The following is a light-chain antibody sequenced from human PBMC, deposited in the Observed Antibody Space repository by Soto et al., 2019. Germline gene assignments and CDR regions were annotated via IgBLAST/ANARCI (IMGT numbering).Light chain of an antibody. CDR3: QAWDNTVV. CDR1: KLGNKY. J-gene: IGLJ2*01. Sequence: SYELTQPPSVSVSPGQTASITCSGDKLGNKYVCWYQQKPGQSPVLVIYQDFKRPSGIPERFSGSNSGNTATLTISGTQAMDEADYYCQAWDNTVVFGGGTKLTVL. CDR2: QDF. V-gene: IGLV3-1*01.